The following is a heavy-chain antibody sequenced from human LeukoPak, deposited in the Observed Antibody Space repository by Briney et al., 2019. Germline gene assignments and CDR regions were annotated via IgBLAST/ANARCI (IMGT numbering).Heavy chain of an antibody. CDR1: GYTFTSYD. CDR2: MNPNSGNT. V-gene: IGHV1-8*01. J-gene: IGHJ5*02. CDR3: ARGYYYGSGSYYSWFDP. Sequence: ASVKVSCKASGYTFTSYDINWVRQATGQGLEWMGWMNPNSGNTGYAQKFQGRVTMTRNTSISTAYMELSSLRSEDTAVYYCARGYYYGSGSYYSWFDPWGQGTLVTVFS. D-gene: IGHD3-10*01.